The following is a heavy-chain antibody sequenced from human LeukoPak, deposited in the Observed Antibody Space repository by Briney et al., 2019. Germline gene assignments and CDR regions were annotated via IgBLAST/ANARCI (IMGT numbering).Heavy chain of an antibody. D-gene: IGHD2-15*01. CDR2: ISGSSSYI. V-gene: IGHV3-21*01. CDR3: ARDQGVYCSGGSCTAFDI. CDR1: GFTFSSYS. J-gene: IGHJ3*02. Sequence: PGGSLRLSCAASGFTFSSYSMNWVRQAPGKGLEGVSSISGSSSYIYYGDSVKGRCTISRDNAKKALYLQMNSLRAADTAVYYCARDQGVYCSGGSCTAFDIWGQGTMVTVSS.